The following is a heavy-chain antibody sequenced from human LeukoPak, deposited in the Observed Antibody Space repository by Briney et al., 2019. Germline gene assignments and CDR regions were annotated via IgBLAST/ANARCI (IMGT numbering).Heavy chain of an antibody. J-gene: IGHJ4*02. V-gene: IGHV4-34*01. Sequence: GSLRLSCAASGFTFSSYAMHWIRQPPGKGLEWIGESNHSGSTTYNPSLKSRVTISVDTSKNQFSLKLSSVTAADTAVYYCARGRSLHCFDYRGQGTLVTVSS. CDR1: GFTFSSYA. CDR2: SNHSGST. CDR3: ARGRSLHCFDY.